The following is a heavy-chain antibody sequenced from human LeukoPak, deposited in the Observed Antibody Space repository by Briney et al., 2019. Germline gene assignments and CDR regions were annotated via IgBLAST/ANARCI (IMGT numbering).Heavy chain of an antibody. V-gene: IGHV3-7*03. Sequence: EGSLRLSCVVSGFPFSNSWMYWVRQAPGKGLEGVANIKKDGSGISYVDSVKGRFIISRDNTRNPLYLQINSLTVEDTAVYFCAGGNAMDVWGKGTAVTVSS. CDR2: IKKDGSGI. J-gene: IGHJ6*04. CDR1: GFPFSNSW. CDR3: AGGNAMDV.